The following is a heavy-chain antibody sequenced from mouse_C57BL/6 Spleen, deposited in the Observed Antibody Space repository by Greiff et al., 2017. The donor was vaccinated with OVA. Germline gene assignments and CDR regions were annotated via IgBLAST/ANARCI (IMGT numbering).Heavy chain of an antibody. CDR1: GYTFTDYE. CDR2: IDPETGGT. J-gene: IGHJ1*03. D-gene: IGHD1-1*01. Sequence: VKVVESGAELVRPGASVTLSCKASGYTFTDYEMHWVKQTPVHGLEWIGAIDPETGGTAYNQKFKGKAILTADKSSSTAYMELRSLTSEDSAVYYCTRLRSGYFDGWGTGTTVTVAS. CDR3: TRLRSGYFDG. V-gene: IGHV1-15*01.